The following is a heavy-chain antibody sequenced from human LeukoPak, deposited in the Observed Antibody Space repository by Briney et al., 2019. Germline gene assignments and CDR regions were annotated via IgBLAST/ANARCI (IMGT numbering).Heavy chain of an antibody. D-gene: IGHD6-13*01. V-gene: IGHV3-21*01. Sequence: GGSLRLSCAASGFTFSTYSLNWVRQAPGKGLEWVSSISCTGSYTYYVDSVKGRFTISRDNAKNSLYLQMNSLRAEDTAVYYCARGSIAAGAWYYFDYWGQGTLVTVSS. CDR3: ARGSIAAGAWYYFDY. J-gene: IGHJ4*02. CDR1: GFTFSTYS. CDR2: ISCTGSYT.